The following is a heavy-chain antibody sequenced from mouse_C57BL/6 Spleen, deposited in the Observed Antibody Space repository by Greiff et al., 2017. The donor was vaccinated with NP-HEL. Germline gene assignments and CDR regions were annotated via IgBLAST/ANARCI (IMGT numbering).Heavy chain of an antibody. Sequence: QVQLKESGAELVRPGTSVKVSCKASGYAFTNYLIEWVKQRPGQGLEWIGVINPGSGGTNYNEKFKGKATLTADKSSSTAYMQLSSLTSEDSAVYFCADGYYEYFDVWGTGTTVTVSS. D-gene: IGHD2-3*01. CDR2: INPGSGGT. CDR3: ADGYYEYFDV. V-gene: IGHV1-54*01. CDR1: GYAFTNYL. J-gene: IGHJ1*03.